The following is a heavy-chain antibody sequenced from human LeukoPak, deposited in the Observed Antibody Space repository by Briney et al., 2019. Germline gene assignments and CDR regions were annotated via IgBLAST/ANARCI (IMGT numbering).Heavy chain of an antibody. Sequence: GGSLRLSCAASGFSFTSYSMNWVRQAPGKGLEWVAVISYDGSNKYYADSVKGRFTISRDNSKNTLYLQMNSLRAEDTAVYYCARDTPTVTTASVDYWGQGTLVTVSS. CDR1: GFSFTSYS. D-gene: IGHD4-17*01. V-gene: IGHV3-30-3*01. CDR2: ISYDGSNK. J-gene: IGHJ4*02. CDR3: ARDTPTVTTASVDY.